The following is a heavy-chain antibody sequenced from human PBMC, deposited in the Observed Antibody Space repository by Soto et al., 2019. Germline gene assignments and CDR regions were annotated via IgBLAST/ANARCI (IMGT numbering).Heavy chain of an antibody. CDR3: AREKTCGGDCYPLDY. D-gene: IGHD2-21*02. V-gene: IGHV1-69*06. CDR2: IIPIFGTA. Sequence: QVQLVQSGAEVKKPGSSVKVSCKASGGTFSSYAISWVRQAPGPGLEWMGGIIPIFGTANYAQKFQGRVTITADKATSTAYMELSSLRSEDTAVYYWAREKTCGGDCYPLDYWGQGTLVTVSS. J-gene: IGHJ4*02. CDR1: GGTFSSYA.